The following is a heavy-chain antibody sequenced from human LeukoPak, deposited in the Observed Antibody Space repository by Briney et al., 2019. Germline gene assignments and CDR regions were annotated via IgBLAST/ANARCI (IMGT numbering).Heavy chain of an antibody. CDR3: ARVEQQLLDY. D-gene: IGHD6-13*01. CDR2: IYYSGST. V-gene: IGHV4-30-4*08. J-gene: IGHJ4*02. Sequence: KASETLSLTCTVSGGSISSGDYYWSWIRQPPGKGLEWIGYIYYSGSTYYNPSLKSRVTISVDTSKNQFSLRLSSVTAADTAVYYCARVEQQLLDYWGQGTLVTVSS. CDR1: GGSISSGDYY.